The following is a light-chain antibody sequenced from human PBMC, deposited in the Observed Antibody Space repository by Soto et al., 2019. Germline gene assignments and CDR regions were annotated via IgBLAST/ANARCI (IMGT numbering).Light chain of an antibody. V-gene: IGLV2-14*01. CDR2: EVS. Sequence: QSALTQPASMSGSPGQSITISCTGTSNDVGGYNYVSWYQQHPGKAPKLMIFEVSNRPSGVSNRFSGSKSGNTASLTISGLQAEDEAYYYCCLYTSTNSRVFGGGTQLTVL. CDR3: CLYTSTNSRV. J-gene: IGLJ3*02. CDR1: SNDVGGYNY.